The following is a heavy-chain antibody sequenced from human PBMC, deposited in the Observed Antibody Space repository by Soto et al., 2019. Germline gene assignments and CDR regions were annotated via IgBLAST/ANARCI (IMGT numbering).Heavy chain of an antibody. Sequence: PGGSLRLSCAGSGFTFSSYEMNWVRQAPGKGLEWVSYISSSGSTIYYADSVKGRFTISRDNAKNSLYLQMNSLRAEDTAVYYCARGLGWNLNYWGQGTLVTVSS. D-gene: IGHD1-1*01. CDR1: GFTFSSYE. CDR3: ARGLGWNLNY. CDR2: ISSSGSTI. J-gene: IGHJ4*02. V-gene: IGHV3-48*03.